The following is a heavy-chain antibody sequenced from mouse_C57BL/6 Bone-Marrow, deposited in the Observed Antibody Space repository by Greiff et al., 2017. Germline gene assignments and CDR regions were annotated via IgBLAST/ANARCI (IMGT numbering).Heavy chain of an antibody. CDR1: GYTFTSYD. V-gene: IGHV1-85*01. CDR2: IYPRDGST. CDR3: ARYDYRYYYAMDY. Sequence: VKLMESGPELVKPGASVKLSCKASGYTFTSYDINWVKQRPGQGLEWIGWIYPRDGSTKYNEKFKGKATLTVDTSSSTAYMELHSLTSEDSAVYFCARYDYRYYYAMDYLCQGASVTVSS. D-gene: IGHD2-4*01. J-gene: IGHJ4*01.